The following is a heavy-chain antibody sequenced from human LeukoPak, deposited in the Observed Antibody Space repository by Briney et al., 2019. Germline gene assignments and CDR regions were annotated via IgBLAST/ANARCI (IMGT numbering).Heavy chain of an antibody. Sequence: PGGSLRLSCAASGFTFSSYSMNWVRQAPGKGLEWVSGINWNGGSTGYADSVKGRFTISRDNAKNSLYLQINSLRAEDTALYYCARAERLTIFGVVIHKEGCFDYWGQGTLVTVSS. D-gene: IGHD3-3*01. J-gene: IGHJ4*02. CDR1: GFTFSSYS. V-gene: IGHV3-20*04. CDR3: ARAERLTIFGVVIHKEGCFDY. CDR2: INWNGGST.